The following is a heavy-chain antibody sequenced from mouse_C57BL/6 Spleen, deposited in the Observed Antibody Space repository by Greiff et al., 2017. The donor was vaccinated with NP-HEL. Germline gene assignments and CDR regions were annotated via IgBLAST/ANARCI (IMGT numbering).Heavy chain of an antibody. V-gene: IGHV1-42*01. CDR1: GYSFTGYY. Sequence: VQLQQSGPELVKPGASVKISCKASGYSFTGYYMNWVKQSPEKSLEWIGEINPSTGGTTYNQKFKAKATLTVDKSSSTAYMQLKSLTSEDSAVYYCARGDYGSSHGYYAMDYWGQGTSVTVSS. J-gene: IGHJ4*01. CDR2: INPSTGGT. CDR3: ARGDYGSSHGYYAMDY. D-gene: IGHD1-1*01.